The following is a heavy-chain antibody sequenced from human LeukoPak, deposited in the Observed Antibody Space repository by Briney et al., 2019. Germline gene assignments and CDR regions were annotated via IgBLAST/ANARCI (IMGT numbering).Heavy chain of an antibody. J-gene: IGHJ4*02. CDR1: GFTFSSYG. CDR2: MWYDGSNK. D-gene: IGHD5-18*01. V-gene: IGHV3-33*01. Sequence: GGSLRLSCAASGFTFSSYGMHWVRQAPGKGLEWVAVMWYDGSNKYYADSVKGRFTISRDNSKNTLYLQMNSLRAEDTAVYYCARGHSYGYFDYWGQGTLVTVSS. CDR3: ARGHSYGYFDY.